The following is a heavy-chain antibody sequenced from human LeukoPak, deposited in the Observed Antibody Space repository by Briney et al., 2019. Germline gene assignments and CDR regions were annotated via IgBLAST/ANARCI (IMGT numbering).Heavy chain of an antibody. Sequence: GASVKVSCKASGYTFTSYGISWVRQAPGQGLEWMGWISAYNGNTNYAQKLQGRVTMTTDTSTSTAYMELRSLRSDDTAVYCCARDAYYYDSSGYYYEYYYGMDVWGQGTTVTVSS. CDR3: ARDAYYYDSSGYYYEYYYGMDV. V-gene: IGHV1-18*01. CDR2: ISAYNGNT. D-gene: IGHD3-22*01. J-gene: IGHJ6*02. CDR1: GYTFTSYG.